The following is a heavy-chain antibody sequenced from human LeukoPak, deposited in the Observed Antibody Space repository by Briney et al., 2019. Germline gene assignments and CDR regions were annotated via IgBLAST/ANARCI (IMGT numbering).Heavy chain of an antibody. CDR1: GGSVSGYY. V-gene: IGHV4-59*02. CDR3: ARDTLKWFDP. CDR2: IYYSGST. Sequence: PSETLSLTCTVSGGSVSGYYWSWIWQPPGKGLEWIGYIYYSGSTNYNPSLKSRVTISVDTSKNQFSLKLSSVTAADTAVYYCARDTLKWFDPWGQGTLVTVSS. J-gene: IGHJ5*02.